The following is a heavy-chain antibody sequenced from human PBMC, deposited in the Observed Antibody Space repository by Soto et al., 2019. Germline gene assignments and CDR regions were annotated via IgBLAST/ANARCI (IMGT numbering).Heavy chain of an antibody. CDR2: IYYSGST. D-gene: IGHD4-17*01. CDR1: GGSISSYY. Sequence: QVQLQESGPGLVKPSETLSLTCTVSGGSISSYYWSWIRQPPGKGLEWIGYIYYSGSTNYNPSLTGRVAISVDTSKNPFSLKLRSVTAADTAVYYCARRYGGTLDHWGPGTLVSVSS. J-gene: IGHJ4*02. V-gene: IGHV4-59*08. CDR3: ARRYGGTLDH.